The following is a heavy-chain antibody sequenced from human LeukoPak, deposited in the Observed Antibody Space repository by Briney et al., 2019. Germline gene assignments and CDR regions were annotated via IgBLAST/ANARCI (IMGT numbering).Heavy chain of an antibody. CDR2: IYYSGST. CDR1: GGSISSGDYY. CDR3: AGSSGPAGWFDP. V-gene: IGHV4-30-4*08. Sequence: PSQTLSLTCTDSGGSISSGDYYWSWIRQPPGKGLEWIGYIYYSGSTYYNPSLKSRVTISVDTSKNQFSLKLSSVTAADTAVYYCAGSSGPAGWFDPWGQGTLVTVSS. D-gene: IGHD3-22*01. J-gene: IGHJ5*02.